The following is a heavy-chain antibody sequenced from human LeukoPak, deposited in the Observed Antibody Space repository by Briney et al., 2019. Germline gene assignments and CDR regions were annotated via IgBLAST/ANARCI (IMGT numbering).Heavy chain of an antibody. CDR2: IGTTGGST. CDR3: ARDRCSGGSCYACDY. CDR1: GFTFSHYA. Sequence: GGSLRLSCSASGFTFSHYAMHWVRQAPGKGLEYVSAIGTTGGSTYYADSVKGRFTISRENSKNTLYLQMNSLRAEDTAVYYCARDRCSGGSCYACDYWGQGTLVTVSS. D-gene: IGHD2-15*01. J-gene: IGHJ4*02. V-gene: IGHV3-64*04.